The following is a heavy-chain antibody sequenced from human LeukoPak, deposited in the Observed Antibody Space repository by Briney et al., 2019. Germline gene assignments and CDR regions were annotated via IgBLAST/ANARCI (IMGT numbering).Heavy chain of an antibody. CDR1: GYTFTSYA. J-gene: IGHJ4*02. CDR3: ASGSYYFDY. CDR2: ISAYNGNT. V-gene: IGHV1-18*01. D-gene: IGHD1-26*01. Sequence: GASVKVSCKASGYTFTSYAMNWVRQAPGQGLEWMGWISAYNGNTNYAQKLQGRVTMTTDTSTSTAYMELRSLRSDDTPVYYCASGSYYFDYWGQGTLVTVSS.